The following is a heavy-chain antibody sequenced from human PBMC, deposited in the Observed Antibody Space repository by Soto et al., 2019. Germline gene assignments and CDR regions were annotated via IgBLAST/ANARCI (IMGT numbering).Heavy chain of an antibody. J-gene: IGHJ4*02. CDR2: IYYSGST. D-gene: IGHD5-18*01. CDR1: GGSISSYY. V-gene: IGHV4-59*01. CDR3: TRKLKYSYVHDY. Sequence: SETLSLTCTVSGGSISSYYLSWIRQHPGKGLEWIGYIYYSGSTYYNPSLKSRVTISVDTSKNQFSLKLSSVTAADTAEYYCTRKLKYSYVHDYWGQGTLVTVSS.